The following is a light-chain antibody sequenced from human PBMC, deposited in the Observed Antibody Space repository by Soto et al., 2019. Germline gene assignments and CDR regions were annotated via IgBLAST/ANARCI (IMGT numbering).Light chain of an antibody. J-gene: IGKJ5*01. Sequence: IVMTQSPATLSVSPWERATLSCRASQSVSSNLAWYQQKPGQAPRLLIYGASTRATGIPARFSGSGSGTEFTLTISRLEPEDFAVYYCQQYGSSPPATFGQGTRLEI. CDR2: GAS. CDR3: QQYGSSPPAT. CDR1: QSVSSN. V-gene: IGKV3-15*01.